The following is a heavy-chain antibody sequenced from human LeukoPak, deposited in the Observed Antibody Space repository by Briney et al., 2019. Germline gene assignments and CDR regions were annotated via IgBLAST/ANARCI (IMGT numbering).Heavy chain of an antibody. J-gene: IGHJ6*02. CDR3: ARGRIVLMVWDSYYYGMDV. V-gene: IGHV4-34*01. Sequence: SETLSLTCAVYGGSFSGYYWSWIRQPPGEGLEWIGEINHSGSTNYNPSLKSRVTISVDTSKNQFSLKLSSVTAADTAVYYCARGRIVLMVWDSYYYGMDVWGQGTTVTVSS. CDR2: INHSGST. D-gene: IGHD2-8*01. CDR1: GGSFSGYY.